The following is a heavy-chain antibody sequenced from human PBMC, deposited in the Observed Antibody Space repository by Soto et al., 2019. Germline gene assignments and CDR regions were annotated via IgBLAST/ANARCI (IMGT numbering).Heavy chain of an antibody. D-gene: IGHD2-15*01. J-gene: IGHJ6*03. Sequence: SETLSLTCTVSGGSISSYYWSWIRQPPGKGLEWIGYIYYSGSTNYNPSLKSRVTISVDTSKNQFSLKLSSVTAADTAVYYCARDRILQDIVVVVAATPTYMDVWGKGTTVTVSS. V-gene: IGHV4-59*01. CDR3: ARDRILQDIVVVVAATPTYMDV. CDR1: GGSISSYY. CDR2: IYYSGST.